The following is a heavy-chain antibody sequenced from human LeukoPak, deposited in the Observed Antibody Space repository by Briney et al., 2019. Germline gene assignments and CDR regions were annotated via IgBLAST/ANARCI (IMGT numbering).Heavy chain of an antibody. J-gene: IGHJ4*02. D-gene: IGHD4-23*01. Sequence: SETLSLTCAVSGGSFSGYYWSWIRQPPGKGLEWIGEINHSGSTNYNPSLKSRVTISVDTSKNQFSLKLSSVTAADTAVYYCARGKSLDYGGNSAVDYWGQGTLVTVSS. CDR1: GGSFSGYY. V-gene: IGHV4-34*01. CDR3: ARGKSLDYGGNSAVDY. CDR2: INHSGST.